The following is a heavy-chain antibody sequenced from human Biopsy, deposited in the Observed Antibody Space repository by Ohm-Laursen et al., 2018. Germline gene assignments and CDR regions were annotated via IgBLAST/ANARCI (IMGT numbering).Heavy chain of an antibody. D-gene: IGHD3-9*01. CDR1: GYNFTSYF. CDR3: APQTPRDPDILTGAYHYDMAV. V-gene: IGHV1-69*13. Sequence: ASVKVSCNASGYNFTSYFIHWVRQAPGQGLEWMGGIITFFRTVNYAQNFQGRLTITADEFTDTAYMELRSLRSEDTAVYYCAPQTPRDPDILTGAYHYDMAVWGQGTTVTVSS. J-gene: IGHJ6*02. CDR2: IITFFRTV.